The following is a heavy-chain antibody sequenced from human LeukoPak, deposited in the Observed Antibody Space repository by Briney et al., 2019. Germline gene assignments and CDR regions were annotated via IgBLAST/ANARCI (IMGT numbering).Heavy chain of an antibody. J-gene: IGHJ6*02. CDR3: ARGSGHTYYYYAMDV. CDR2: IYYSGNT. Sequence: SETLSLTCTVSDGSISGYYWRWIRQPPGKGLEWIGDIYYSGNTNYNPSLKSRVSILVDTSKNQFSLNLTSLTAADTAVYFCARGSGHTYYYYAMDVWGQGTTVTVSS. CDR1: DGSISGYY. V-gene: IGHV4-59*01.